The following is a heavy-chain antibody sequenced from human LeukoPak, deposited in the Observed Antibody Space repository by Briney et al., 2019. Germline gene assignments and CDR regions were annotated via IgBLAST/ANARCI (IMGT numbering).Heavy chain of an antibody. CDR2: MNPNSGNT. CDR1: GYTFTSYD. J-gene: IGHJ4*02. D-gene: IGHD2-2*01. Sequence: ASVKVSCKASGYTFTSYDINWVRQATGQGLEWMGWMNPNSGNTGYAQKFQGRVTMTRNTSISTAYMELSSLRSEGTAVYYCARVEEDCSSTSCSYYFDYWGQGTLVTVSS. V-gene: IGHV1-8*01. CDR3: ARVEEDCSSTSCSYYFDY.